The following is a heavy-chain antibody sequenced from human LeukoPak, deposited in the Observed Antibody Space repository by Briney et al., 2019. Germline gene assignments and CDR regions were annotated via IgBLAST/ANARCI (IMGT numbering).Heavy chain of an antibody. CDR1: GFTFSRQS. J-gene: IGHJ4*02. CDR3: ASQYSYDNSGYYPYDY. CDR2: ISSSSII. V-gene: IGHV3-48*02. D-gene: IGHD3-22*01. Sequence: GGSLRLSCAASGFTFSRQSMNWVRQAPGKGLEWVSLISSSSIIYYADSVKGRFTISRDNAKNSLYLEMNSLRDEDTAVYYCASQYSYDNSGYYPYDYWGQGTLVTVSS.